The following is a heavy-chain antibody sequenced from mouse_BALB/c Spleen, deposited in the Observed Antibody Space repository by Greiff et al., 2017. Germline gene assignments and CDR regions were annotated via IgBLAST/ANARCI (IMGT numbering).Heavy chain of an antibody. CDR3: ARLDGYYGAMDY. Sequence: EVHLVESGGGLVQPGGSRKLSCAASGFTFSSFGMHWVRQAPEKGLEWVAYISSGSSTIYYADTVKGRFTISRDNPKNTLFLQMTSLRSEDTAMYYCARLDGYYGAMDYWGQGTSVTVSS. CDR1: GFTFSSFG. CDR2: ISSGSSTI. D-gene: IGHD2-3*01. J-gene: IGHJ4*01. V-gene: IGHV5-17*02.